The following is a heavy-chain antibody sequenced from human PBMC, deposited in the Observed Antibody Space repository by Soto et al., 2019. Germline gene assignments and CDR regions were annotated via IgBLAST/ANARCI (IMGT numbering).Heavy chain of an antibody. CDR2: ISGSGGST. J-gene: IGHJ5*02. D-gene: IGHD2-2*01. CDR1: GFTFSSYA. CDR3: AKDTAPGVVVPAAMGFDP. Sequence: GGSLRLSCAASGFTFSSYAMSWVRQAPGKGLEWVSAISGSGGSTYYADTMKGRFTISRDNSKNTLYLQMNSLRAEDTAVYYCAKDTAPGVVVPAAMGFDPWGQGTLVTVSS. V-gene: IGHV3-23*01.